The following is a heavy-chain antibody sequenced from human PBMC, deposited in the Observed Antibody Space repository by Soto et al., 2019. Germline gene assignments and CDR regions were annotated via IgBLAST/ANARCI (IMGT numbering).Heavy chain of an antibody. CDR3: ARDRLGSRSSSSGSVY. J-gene: IGHJ4*02. Sequence: SVKVSCKASGGTFSSYTISWVRQAPGQGLEWMGRIIPILGIANYAQKFQGRVTITADKSTSTAYMELSSLRSEDTAVYYCARDRLGSRSSSSGSVYWGQGTLVTVSS. D-gene: IGHD3-10*01. V-gene: IGHV1-69*04. CDR1: GGTFSSYT. CDR2: IIPILGIA.